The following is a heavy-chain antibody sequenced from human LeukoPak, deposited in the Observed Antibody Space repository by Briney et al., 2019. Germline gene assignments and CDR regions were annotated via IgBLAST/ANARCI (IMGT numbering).Heavy chain of an antibody. V-gene: IGHV1-8*03. Sequence: ASVKVSCKASGDILSKSDINWVRQATGQGLEWMGWMNPKSGNIGYGQKFRARVTITRDTSISTLYTELSSLRSEDTAVYYCATGAGEIEDAFHIWGQGTMVTVSS. CDR1: GDILSKSD. CDR2: MNPKSGNI. J-gene: IGHJ3*02. D-gene: IGHD3-10*01. CDR3: ATGAGEIEDAFHI.